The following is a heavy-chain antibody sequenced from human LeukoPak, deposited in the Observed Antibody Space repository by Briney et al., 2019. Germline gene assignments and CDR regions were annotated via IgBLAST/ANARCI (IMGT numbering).Heavy chain of an antibody. Sequence: GGSLRLSCSSSGFTFGDYAMSWFRQAPGKGLEWVIFIRRRIYGETTESAASVKGRFAISRDDSNSIVSLQMNILKTEDTGVYYCTRGPNWHFDLWGRGTLVTVSS. CDR2: IRRRIYGETT. CDR1: GFTFGDYA. CDR3: TRGPNWHFDL. V-gene: IGHV3-49*03. J-gene: IGHJ2*01.